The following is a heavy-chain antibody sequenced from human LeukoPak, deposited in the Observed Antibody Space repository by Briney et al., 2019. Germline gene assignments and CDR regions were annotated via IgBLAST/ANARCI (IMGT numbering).Heavy chain of an antibody. D-gene: IGHD5-12*01. J-gene: IGHJ3*02. CDR2: IYYSGST. Sequence: SETLSLTCTVSGGSISSSSYYWGWIRQPPGKGLEWIGSIYYSGSTYYNPSLKSRVTISVDTSKNQFSLKLSSVTAADTAVYYCARTRYSGYDSDAFDIWGQGTMVTVSS. CDR3: ARTRYSGYDSDAFDI. CDR1: GGSISSSSYY. V-gene: IGHV4-39*01.